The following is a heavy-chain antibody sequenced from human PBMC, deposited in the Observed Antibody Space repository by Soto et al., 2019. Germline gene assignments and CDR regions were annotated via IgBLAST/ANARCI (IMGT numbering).Heavy chain of an antibody. V-gene: IGHV4-61*08. J-gene: IGHJ4*02. D-gene: IGHD2-15*01. CDR3: VRDGGGNIFDY. CDR1: GGSISSGDYY. CDR2: IYYSGST. Sequence: SETLSLTCTVSGGSISSGDYYWSWIRQPPGKGLEWIGYIYYSGSTNYNPSLKSRVTISVDTSKNQFSLKLSSVTAADTAVYYCVRDGGGNIFDYWGQGTLVTVSS.